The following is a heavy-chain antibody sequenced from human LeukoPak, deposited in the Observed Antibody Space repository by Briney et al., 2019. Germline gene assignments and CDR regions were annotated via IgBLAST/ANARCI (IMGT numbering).Heavy chain of an antibody. Sequence: PSETLSLTCTVSGGSISSGDYYWSWIRQPPGKGLEWIGYIYYSGSTYYNPSLKSRVTISVDTSKNQFSLKLSSVTAADTAVYYCARGSTFIAVAKNWFDPWGQGTLVTVSS. D-gene: IGHD6-19*01. J-gene: IGHJ5*02. CDR3: ARGSTFIAVAKNWFDP. CDR2: IYYSGST. CDR1: GGSISSGDYY. V-gene: IGHV4-30-4*01.